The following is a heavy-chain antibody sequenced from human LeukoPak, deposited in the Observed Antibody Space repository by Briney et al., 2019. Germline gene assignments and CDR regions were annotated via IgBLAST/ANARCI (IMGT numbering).Heavy chain of an antibody. CDR2: MYYGGST. V-gene: IGHV4-39*01. CDR1: GGSISSSSYY. D-gene: IGHD3-10*01. Sequence: SETLSLTCTVSGGSISSSSYYWVWIRQPPGKGLEWIGSMYYGGSTYYNPSLESRVTISVDTPKNQFSLKLSSVTAADTAVYYCARRAGSGSTKVFDIWGQGTMVTVSS. CDR3: ARRAGSGSTKVFDI. J-gene: IGHJ3*02.